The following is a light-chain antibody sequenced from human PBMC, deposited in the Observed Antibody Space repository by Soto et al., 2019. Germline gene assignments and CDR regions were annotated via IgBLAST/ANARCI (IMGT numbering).Light chain of an antibody. V-gene: IGLV1-44*01. Sequence: QSVLTQPPSASGTPGQRVTISCSGSSSNIGSNTVNWYQQLPGTAPKLLIYSSNQRPSGVPDRFSGSKSRTSASLAISGLQSEDEADYYCAAWDDSLNGPVFGTGTKLTVL. CDR3: AAWDDSLNGPV. CDR2: SSN. J-gene: IGLJ1*01. CDR1: SSNIGSNT.